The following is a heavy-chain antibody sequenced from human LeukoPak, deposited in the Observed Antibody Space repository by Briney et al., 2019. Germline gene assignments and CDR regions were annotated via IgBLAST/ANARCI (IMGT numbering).Heavy chain of an antibody. D-gene: IGHD2-2*02. J-gene: IGHJ4*02. V-gene: IGHV1-2*02. CDR3: ARVPGPYTTSRFDF. Sequence: VASVKVSCKTSGYTFTGYYLHWVRQAPGQRAEWMGRIDPDSGGTHYGQKFQGRVTVTRDTSITTVYMELSGLTSDDTAVYYCARVPGPYTTSRFDFWGQGTLVTVST. CDR2: IDPDSGGT. CDR1: GYTFTGYY.